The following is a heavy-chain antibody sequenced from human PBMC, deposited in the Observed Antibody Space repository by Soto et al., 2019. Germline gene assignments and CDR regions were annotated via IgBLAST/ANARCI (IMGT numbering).Heavy chain of an antibody. V-gene: IGHV4-31*03. J-gene: IGHJ4*02. Sequence: QVQLQESGPGLVKPSQTLSLTCTVSGGSISSGGYYWSWIRQHPGKGLEWIGYIYYSGSTYYNPSLKSRVTLSVDTSKTQFSLKLSSVTAADTAVYYCARRVTHTYYYDSSGYYVDYWGQGTLVTVSS. CDR1: GGSISSGGYY. CDR2: IYYSGST. D-gene: IGHD3-22*01. CDR3: ARRVTHTYYYDSSGYYVDY.